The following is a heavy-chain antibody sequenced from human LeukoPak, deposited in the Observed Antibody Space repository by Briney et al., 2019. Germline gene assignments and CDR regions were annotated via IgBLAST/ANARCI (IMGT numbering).Heavy chain of an antibody. D-gene: IGHD4-17*01. CDR1: GGTFSSYA. J-gene: IGHJ6*03. Sequence: SVKVSCKASGGTFSSYAISWVRQAPGQGLEWMGGIIPIFGTANYAQKFQGRVTMTTDTSTSTAYMELRSLRSDDTAVYYCAKTTVTSEEYFYYYMDVWGKGTTVTVSS. CDR2: IIPIFGTA. CDR3: AKTTVTSEEYFYYYMDV. V-gene: IGHV1-69*05.